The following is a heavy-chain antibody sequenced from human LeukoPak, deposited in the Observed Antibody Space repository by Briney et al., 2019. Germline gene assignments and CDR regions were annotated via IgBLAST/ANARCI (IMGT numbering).Heavy chain of an antibody. D-gene: IGHD2-2*01. Sequence: PSETLSLTCTVSGGSISSSSYYWGWIRQPPGKGLEWIGSIYYSGSTYYNPSLKSRVTISVDTSKNQFSLKLSSVTAADTAIYYCAREVYCSSTSCHFDYWGQGTLVTVSS. V-gene: IGHV4-39*07. J-gene: IGHJ4*02. CDR3: AREVYCSSTSCHFDY. CDR2: IYYSGST. CDR1: GGSISSSSYY.